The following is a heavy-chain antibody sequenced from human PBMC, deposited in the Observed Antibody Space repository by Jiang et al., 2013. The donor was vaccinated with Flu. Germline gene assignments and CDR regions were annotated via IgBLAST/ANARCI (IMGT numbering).Heavy chain of an antibody. CDR2: INLSGST. CDR3: ARGKMEGYYYGIDV. Sequence: VLLKPSETLSLTCAVYGGSFSSYYWNWIRQPPGKGLEWIGEINLSGSTNYNPSLKSRVTISVATSKNQFSLKLNSVTAADTAVYYCARGKMEGYYYGIDVWGQGTTVTVSS. V-gene: IGHV4-34*01. CDR1: GGSFSSYY. J-gene: IGHJ6*02. D-gene: IGHD2-8*01.